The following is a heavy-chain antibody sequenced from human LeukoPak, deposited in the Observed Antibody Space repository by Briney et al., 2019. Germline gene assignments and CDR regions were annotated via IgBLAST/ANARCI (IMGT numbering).Heavy chain of an antibody. V-gene: IGHV3-48*02. CDR1: GFTFSSYS. CDR2: ISSSSSTI. CDR3: AGNSSGYYPDAFDI. Sequence: GGSLRLSCAASGFTFSSYSMNWVRQAPGKGLEWVSYISSSSSTIYYADSVKGRFTISRDNDKNSLYLQMNSLRDEDTAVYYCAGNSSGYYPDAFDIWGQGTMVTVSS. D-gene: IGHD3-22*01. J-gene: IGHJ3*02.